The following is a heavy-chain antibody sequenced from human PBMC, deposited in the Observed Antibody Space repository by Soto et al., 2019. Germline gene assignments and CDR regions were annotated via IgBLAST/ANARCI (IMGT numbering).Heavy chain of an antibody. CDR2: IIPIFGTA. J-gene: IGHJ4*02. Sequence: QVQLVQSGAEVKKPGSSVKVSCKASGGTFSSYAISWVRQAPGQGLACMGVIIPIFGTANYAQKFQGRVTITADDSTTTAYMELNSLRSEDTAVYYCARESRYCSGGSCYFLPGIDYWGQGTLVTVSS. V-gene: IGHV1-69*12. CDR1: GGTFSSYA. D-gene: IGHD2-15*01. CDR3: ARESRYCSGGSCYFLPGIDY.